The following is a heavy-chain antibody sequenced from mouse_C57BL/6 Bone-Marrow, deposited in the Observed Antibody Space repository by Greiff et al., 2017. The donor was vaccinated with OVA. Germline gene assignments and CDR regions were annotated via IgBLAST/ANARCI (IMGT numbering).Heavy chain of an antibody. CDR1: GYTFTDYE. CDR2: IDPETGGT. CDR3: TRSNYYGSSYRYWYFDV. V-gene: IGHV1-15*01. J-gene: IGHJ1*03. Sequence: QVQLQQSGAELVRPGASVTLSCKASGYTFTDYEMHWVKQTPAHGLEWIGAIDPETGGTAYNQKFKGKAILTADKSSSTAYMELRSLTSEDSAVYYCTRSNYYGSSYRYWYFDVWGTGTTVTVSS. D-gene: IGHD1-1*01.